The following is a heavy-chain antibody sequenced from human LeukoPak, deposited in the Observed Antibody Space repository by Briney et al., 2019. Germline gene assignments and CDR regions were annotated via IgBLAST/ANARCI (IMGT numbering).Heavy chain of an antibody. V-gene: IGHV3-11*01. Sequence: GGSLRLSCAASGFTLSDYYMSWIRQAPGKGLEWVSYISSSGSTIYYADSVKGRFTISRDNAKNSLYLQMNSLRAEDTAVYYCAKEMNNHGYFDYWGQGTLVTVSS. CDR1: GFTLSDYY. J-gene: IGHJ4*02. CDR2: ISSSGSTI. D-gene: IGHD1/OR15-1a*01. CDR3: AKEMNNHGYFDY.